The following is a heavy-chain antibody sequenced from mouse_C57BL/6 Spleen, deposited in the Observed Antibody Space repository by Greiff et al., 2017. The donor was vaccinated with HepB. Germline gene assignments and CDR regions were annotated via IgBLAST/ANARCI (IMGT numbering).Heavy chain of an antibody. CDR3: ARRVMITHWYFDV. D-gene: IGHD2-4*01. CDR2: ISSGSSTI. J-gene: IGHJ1*03. CDR1: GFTFSDYG. V-gene: IGHV5-17*01. Sequence: EVKLMESGGGLVKPGGSLKLSCAASGFTFSDYGMHWVRQAPEKGLEWVAYISSGSSTIYYADTVKGRFTISRDNAKNTLFLQMTSLRSEDTAMYYCARRVMITHWYFDVWGTGTTVTVSS.